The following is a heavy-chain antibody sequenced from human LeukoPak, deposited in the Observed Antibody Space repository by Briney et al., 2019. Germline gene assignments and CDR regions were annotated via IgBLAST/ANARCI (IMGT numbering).Heavy chain of an antibody. CDR1: GYSFTSYW. CDR3: ARHSEYYDMWTGYLGY. Sequence: GESLKISCKGFGYSFTSYWIGWVRQMPGKGLEWMGIIYPGDSDIKYSPSFKGQVTISADRSSNTAYLQWSSLKASDTAMHYCARHSEYYDMWTGYLGYWGQGTLVTVSA. D-gene: IGHD3-9*01. V-gene: IGHV5-51*01. J-gene: IGHJ4*02. CDR2: IYPGDSDI.